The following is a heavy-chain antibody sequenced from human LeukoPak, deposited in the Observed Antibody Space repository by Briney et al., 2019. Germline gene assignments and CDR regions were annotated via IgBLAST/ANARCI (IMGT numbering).Heavy chain of an antibody. CDR2: ISYDGSNK. V-gene: IGHV3-30-3*01. D-gene: IGHD3-16*01. Sequence: GGSLRLSCAASGFTFDDYAMHWVRQAPGKGLEWVAVISYDGSNKYYADSVKGRFTISRDNSKNTLYLQMNSLRAEDTAVYYCARDQGGFDYWGQGTLVTVSS. CDR1: GFTFDDYA. J-gene: IGHJ4*02. CDR3: ARDQGGFDY.